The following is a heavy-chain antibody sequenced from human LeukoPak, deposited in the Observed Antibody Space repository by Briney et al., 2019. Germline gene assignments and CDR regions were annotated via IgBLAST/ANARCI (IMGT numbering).Heavy chain of an antibody. CDR3: ARDLDSSGYSSLLAFDI. D-gene: IGHD3-22*01. V-gene: IGHV4-61*02. CDR1: GDSISSGDYY. Sequence: SQTLSLTCTVSGDSISSGDYYWSWIRQPAGKGLEWIGRISSSGSTNYNPSLKSRVTMSVDTSKNQFSLKLSSVTAADTAVYYCARDLDSSGYSSLLAFDIWGQGTMVTVSS. CDR2: ISSSGST. J-gene: IGHJ3*02.